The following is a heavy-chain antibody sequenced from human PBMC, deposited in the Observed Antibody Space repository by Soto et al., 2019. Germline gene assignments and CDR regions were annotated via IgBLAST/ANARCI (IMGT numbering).Heavy chain of an antibody. D-gene: IGHD2-21*02. CDR1: GESISSSSYY. J-gene: IGHJ4*02. CDR3: ARQRTTVVTQAYFDH. V-gene: IGHV4-39*01. CDR2: TYYSGRT. Sequence: SETLSLTCIVSGESISSSSYYWGWIRQPPGKGLEWIGSTYYSGRTYYNPSFKSRVTISIDTSKNQFSLKPSSVTATDTAVYYCARQRTTVVTQAYFDHWGQGALVTVSS.